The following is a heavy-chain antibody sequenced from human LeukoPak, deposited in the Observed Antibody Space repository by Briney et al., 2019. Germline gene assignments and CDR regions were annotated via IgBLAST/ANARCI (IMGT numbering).Heavy chain of an antibody. V-gene: IGHV3-21*01. J-gene: IGHJ5*02. CDR3: AREGGYCSSTSCYNWFDP. CDR2: ISSSSSYI. CDR1: GFTFSSYS. Sequence: SGGSLRLSCAASGFTFSSYSMNWVRQAPGKGLEWVSSISSSSSYIYYADSVKGRFTISRDNAKNSLYLQMNSLRAEDTAVYYCAREGGYCSSTSCYNWFDPWGQGTLVTVSS. D-gene: IGHD2-2*01.